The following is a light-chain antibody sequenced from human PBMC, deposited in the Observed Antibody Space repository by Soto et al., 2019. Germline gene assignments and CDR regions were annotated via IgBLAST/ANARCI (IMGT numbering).Light chain of an antibody. Sequence: EILFTQSPGTLSFSPGERATLSFRASQSVSSSFLAWYQQKVGQAPRLLIYGASSRATGIPDRFSGSGSGTDFTLTISRLEPEDFAVYYCQQYGSSPRTFGQGTRLEIK. CDR2: GAS. V-gene: IGKV3-20*01. CDR1: QSVSSSF. CDR3: QQYGSSPRT. J-gene: IGKJ5*01.